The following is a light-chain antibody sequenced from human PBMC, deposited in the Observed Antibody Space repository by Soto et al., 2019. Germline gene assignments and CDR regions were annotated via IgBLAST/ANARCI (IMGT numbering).Light chain of an antibody. CDR3: QQRINWPRT. Sequence: EIVLTQSPATLSLSPGVRATLSCRASQSVDSDLACYQQKPGQAPRLLIYDVSNRATGIQVRLSGSGSGTDFTLTISSLEPEDFAVYYCQQRINWPRTVGQETRLDIK. CDR1: QSVDSD. CDR2: DVS. J-gene: IGKJ2*01. V-gene: IGKV3-11*01.